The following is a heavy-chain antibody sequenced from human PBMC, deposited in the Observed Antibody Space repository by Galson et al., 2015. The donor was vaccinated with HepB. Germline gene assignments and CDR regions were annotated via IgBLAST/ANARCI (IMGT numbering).Heavy chain of an antibody. Sequence: SVKVSCKASGGTFSSYTISWVRQAPGQGLEWMGRIIPILGIANYAQKFQGRVTITADKSTSTAYMELSSLRSEDTAVYYCARDGSPEGQFDYWGQGTLVTVSS. V-gene: IGHV1-69*04. CDR3: ARDGSPEGQFDY. CDR1: GGTFSSYT. J-gene: IGHJ4*02. CDR2: IIPILGIA.